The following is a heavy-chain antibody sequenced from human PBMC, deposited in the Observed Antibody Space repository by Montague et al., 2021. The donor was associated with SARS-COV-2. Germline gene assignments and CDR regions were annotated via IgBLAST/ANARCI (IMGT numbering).Heavy chain of an antibody. CDR3: ARLGDGVVPSPILGVGPYYSYYMDV. CDR1: GGSFSTYS. J-gene: IGHJ6*03. CDR2: IHHGGST. V-gene: IGHV4-34*01. D-gene: IGHD3-10*01. Sequence: SETLSLTCAVHGGSFSTYSWNWIRQPPGKGLEWIGEIHHGGSTNYNSSLKSRVTISADTSKNQFSLKLTSVAAADTAVYYCARLGDGVVPSPILGVGPYYSYYMDVWGKGTTVTVSS.